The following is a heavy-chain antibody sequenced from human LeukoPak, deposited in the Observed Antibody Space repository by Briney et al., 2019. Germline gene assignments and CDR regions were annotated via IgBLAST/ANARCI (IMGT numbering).Heavy chain of an antibody. V-gene: IGHV1-46*01. CDR3: AREREASVYALDY. D-gene: IGHD2-8*01. Sequence: ASVTVSCKASGYTFTSYYMHWVRQAPGQGLEWMGIINPSGGSTSYAQKFQDRVTMTRDTSTSTVYLELSSLRSEDTAVYYCAREREASVYALDYWGQGTLVTVSS. CDR2: INPSGGST. CDR1: GYTFTSYY. J-gene: IGHJ4*02.